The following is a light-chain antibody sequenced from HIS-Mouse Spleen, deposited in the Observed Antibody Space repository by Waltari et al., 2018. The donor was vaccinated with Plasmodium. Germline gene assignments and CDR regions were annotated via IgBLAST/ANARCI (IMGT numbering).Light chain of an antibody. CDR2: EDS. CDR1: ALPKKY. Sequence: SYELTQPPSVSVSPGQTARITCSGAALPKKYAYWYQQKYGQAPVLVIYEDSKRPSGIPERFSGSSSGTMATLTISGAQVEDEADYYCYSTDSSGNHRVFGGGTKLTVL. V-gene: IGLV3-10*01. J-gene: IGLJ3*02. CDR3: YSTDSSGNHRV.